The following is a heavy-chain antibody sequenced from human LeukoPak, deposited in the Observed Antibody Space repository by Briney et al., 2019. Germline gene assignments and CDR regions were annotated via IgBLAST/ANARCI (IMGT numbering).Heavy chain of an antibody. CDR2: MSPNSGDT. Sequence: ASVKVSCKASGYTFTSYDFNWVRQATGQRPEWMGWMSPNSGDTGYAQKFQDRVTMTRNTSISTAYMELSSLRSDDTAVYYCARESEGYWFDPWGQGTLVTVSS. CDR1: GYTFTSYD. CDR3: ARESEGYWFDP. J-gene: IGHJ5*02. V-gene: IGHV1-8*01.